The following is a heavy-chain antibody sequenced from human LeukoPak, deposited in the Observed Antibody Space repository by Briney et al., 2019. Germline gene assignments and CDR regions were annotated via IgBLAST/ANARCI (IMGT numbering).Heavy chain of an antibody. V-gene: IGHV1-69*13. CDR3: ARDRLVGSGIDFDY. D-gene: IGHD1-26*01. CDR1: GGTFSSYA. J-gene: IGHJ4*02. Sequence: ASVKVSCKASGGTFSSYAISWVRQAPGQGLGWMGGIIPIFGTANYAQKFQGRVTITADESTSTAYMELSSLRSEDTAVYYCARDRLVGSGIDFDYWGQGTLVTVSS. CDR2: IIPIFGTA.